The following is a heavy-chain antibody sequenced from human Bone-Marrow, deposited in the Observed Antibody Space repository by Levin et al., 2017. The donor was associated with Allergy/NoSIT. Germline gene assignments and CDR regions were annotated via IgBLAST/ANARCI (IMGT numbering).Heavy chain of an antibody. Sequence: SCAASGFPFSPYWMHWVRQAPGKGLVWVSRITGDGRDTKYADSVGGRFTISRDNAKNTLYLEMNSLRAEDTAVYYCARGGCSSTSCLDYWGQGILVTVSS. J-gene: IGHJ4*02. D-gene: IGHD2-2*01. V-gene: IGHV3-74*03. CDR2: ITGDGRDT. CDR1: GFPFSPYW. CDR3: ARGGCSSTSCLDY.